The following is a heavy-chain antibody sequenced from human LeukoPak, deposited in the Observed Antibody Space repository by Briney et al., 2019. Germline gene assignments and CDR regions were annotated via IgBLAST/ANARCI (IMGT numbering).Heavy chain of an antibody. CDR2: INERATII. Sequence: GGSLRLSCAATGFTFSNYWMHWVRQAPGKGLEWVSRINERATIISYADSVKGRFTISRENARNTLYLQMNSLTAEDTAVYYCVRDLILVWTPGDDFDHWGQGTLVTVSS. J-gene: IGHJ4*02. CDR3: VRDLILVWTPGDDFDH. D-gene: IGHD3-16*01. CDR1: GFTFSNYW. V-gene: IGHV3-74*01.